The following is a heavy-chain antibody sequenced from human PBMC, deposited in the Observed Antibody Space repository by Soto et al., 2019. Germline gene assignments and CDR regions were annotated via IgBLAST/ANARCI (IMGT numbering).Heavy chain of an antibody. J-gene: IGHJ4*02. V-gene: IGHV3-15*01. Sequence: EVQLVESGGGLVKPGGSLRLSCAASGFTFSNAWMSWVRQAPGKGLEWFGRIKSKTDGGTTDYAAPVKGRFTISRDDSKNTLYRQMNSLKTEDTAVYYCTTVQTSSSGWYWAWADTPIDYCGQGTLVTVSS. CDR3: TTVQTSSSGWYWAWADTPIDY. D-gene: IGHD6-13*01. CDR2: IKSKTDGGTT. CDR1: GFTFSNAW.